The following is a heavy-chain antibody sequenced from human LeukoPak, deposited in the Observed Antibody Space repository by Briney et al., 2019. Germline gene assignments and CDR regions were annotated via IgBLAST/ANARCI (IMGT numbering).Heavy chain of an antibody. CDR1: GYTFTGYY. CDR3: ARASGGEGYYFDY. Sequence: ASVKVSCKASGYTFTGYYMHWVRQAPGQGLEWMGWINPNSGGTNYAQKFQGRVTMTRDTSISTAYMELSRLTSDDTAVYYCARASGGEGYYFDYWGQGTLVTVSS. CDR2: INPNSGGT. V-gene: IGHV1-2*02. J-gene: IGHJ4*02. D-gene: IGHD1-26*01.